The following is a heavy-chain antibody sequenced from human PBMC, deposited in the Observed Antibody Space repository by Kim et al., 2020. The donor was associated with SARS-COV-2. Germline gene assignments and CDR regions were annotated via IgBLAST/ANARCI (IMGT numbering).Heavy chain of an antibody. D-gene: IGHD5-18*01. V-gene: IGHV4-31*03. CDR3: SQEGGYSYGFAY. Sequence: SETLSLTCPVSGVSISSGGYYWSWICQHPGQGLEWIGYISYSGCTCYNPSLTSRVTISVDKSKHQFCLQLSSVTASDTAVYYCSQEGGYSYGFAYCSQG. CDR2: ISYSGCT. J-gene: IGHJ4*02. CDR1: GVSISSGGYY.